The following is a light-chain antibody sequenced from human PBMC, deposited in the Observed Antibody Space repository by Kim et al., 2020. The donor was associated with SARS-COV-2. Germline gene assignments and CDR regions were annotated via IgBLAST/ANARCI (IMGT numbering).Light chain of an antibody. CDR1: SSDVGGYNY. Sequence: QSALTQPASVSGSPGQSITISCTGTSSDVGGYNYVSWYQQHPGKAPKLMIYDVSKRPSGVSNRFSGSKSGNTGSLTISGLQAEDEADYYCSSYTSSSTRVFGGGTQLTVL. CDR2: DVS. J-gene: IGLJ3*02. V-gene: IGLV2-14*01. CDR3: SSYTSSSTRV.